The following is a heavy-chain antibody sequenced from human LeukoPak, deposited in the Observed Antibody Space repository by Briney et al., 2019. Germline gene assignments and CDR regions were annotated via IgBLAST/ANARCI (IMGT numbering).Heavy chain of an antibody. V-gene: IGHV5-51*01. D-gene: IGHD5-18*01. Sequence: GESLKISCKGSGYSFASYWIGWVRQMPGQGLEWMGIIYPGDSDTRYSPSFQGQVTISADKSISTAYLQWSSLKASDTAMYYCAKTREYSYRNAFDIWGQGTMVTVSS. CDR1: GYSFASYW. J-gene: IGHJ3*02. CDR2: IYPGDSDT. CDR3: AKTREYSYRNAFDI.